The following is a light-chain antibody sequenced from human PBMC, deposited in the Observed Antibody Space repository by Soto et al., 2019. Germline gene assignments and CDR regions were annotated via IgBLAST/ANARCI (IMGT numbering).Light chain of an antibody. CDR3: QQYGSLPPT. V-gene: IGKV3-20*01. Sequence: IGLTQSPGTLSLSPGEITTLSSRASQSFSRYLAWYQQKPGQGPRLLIYGASSSATGTPARFSGSGSGTDFTLTINRLEPEDFALYYCQQYGSLPPTLGQGTKGEIK. CDR2: GAS. CDR1: QSFSRY. J-gene: IGKJ1*01.